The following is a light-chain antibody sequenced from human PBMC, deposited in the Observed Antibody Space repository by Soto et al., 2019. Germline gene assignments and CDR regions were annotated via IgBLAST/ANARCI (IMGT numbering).Light chain of an antibody. J-gene: IGLJ1*01. Sequence: QSVLAQPASVSGSPGQSITSSCTGTTSDSAGYNYVSGYQQHPGKAPKLLIYEVTSRASGVSHRFSGSKSGNTASLTISGLQAEDEAEYYCNSYTSASFYVFGTGTKVTVL. CDR2: EVT. CDR1: TSDSAGYNY. CDR3: NSYTSASFYV. V-gene: IGLV2-14*01.